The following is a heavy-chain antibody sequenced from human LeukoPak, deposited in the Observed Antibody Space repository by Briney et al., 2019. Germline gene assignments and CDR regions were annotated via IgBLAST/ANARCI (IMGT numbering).Heavy chain of an antibody. CDR3: ARGYEGRPLVGATRGLGY. D-gene: IGHD1-26*01. Sequence: SETLSLTCAVSGGSFSGYYWSWIRPPPGKGRRWIGEINHSGSTTYNPPLKCRATISVETSKNQFSLKLNFVTAADTAVYYCARGYEGRPLVGATRGLGYWGQGTLVTVSS. CDR2: INHSGST. CDR1: GGSFSGYY. V-gene: IGHV4-34*01. J-gene: IGHJ4*02.